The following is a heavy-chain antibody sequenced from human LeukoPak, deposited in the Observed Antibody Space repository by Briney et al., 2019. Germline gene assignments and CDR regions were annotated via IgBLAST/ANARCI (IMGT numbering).Heavy chain of an antibody. V-gene: IGHV4-59*01. Sequence: SETLSLTCTVSGGSISSYYWSWIRQPPGKGLEWIGYIYYSGSTNYNPSLKSRVTISVDTSKNQFSLKLSSVTAADTAVYYCARGAGYSSSGRYFDYWGQGTLVTVSS. CDR2: IYYSGST. CDR3: ARGAGYSSSGRYFDY. D-gene: IGHD6-6*01. J-gene: IGHJ4*02. CDR1: GGSISSYY.